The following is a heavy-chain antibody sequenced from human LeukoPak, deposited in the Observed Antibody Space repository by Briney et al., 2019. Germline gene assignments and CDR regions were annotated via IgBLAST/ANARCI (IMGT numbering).Heavy chain of an antibody. CDR2: ISYDGSNR. J-gene: IGHJ4*02. V-gene: IGHV3-30*18. CDR1: GFTFSSYG. Sequence: GRSLRLSCAASGFTFSSYGMHWVRQAPGKGLEWVAVISYDGSNRYYADSVKGRFTISRDNSKNMLYLQMNSLRAEDTAVYYCAKPAGSSGFGPYYFDYWGQGTLVTVSS. CDR3: AKPAGSSGFGPYYFDY. D-gene: IGHD6-13*01.